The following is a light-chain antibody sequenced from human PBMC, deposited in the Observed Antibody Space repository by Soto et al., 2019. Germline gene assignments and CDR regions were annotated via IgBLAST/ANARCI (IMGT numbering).Light chain of an antibody. J-gene: IGKJ4*01. CDR2: GAS. CDR3: QQYNNWPPLT. CDR1: QSVSSN. V-gene: IGKV3-15*01. Sequence: EIVMTQSPATLSVSPGERATLSCRDSQSVSSNLAWYQQKPGQAPRLLIFGASTRATGIPVRFSGSGSGTEFTLTISSLQSEDFAVYYCQQYNNWPPLTFGGGTKVEIK.